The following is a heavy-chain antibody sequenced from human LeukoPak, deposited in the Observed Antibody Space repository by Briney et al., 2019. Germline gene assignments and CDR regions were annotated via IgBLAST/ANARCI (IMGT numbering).Heavy chain of an antibody. J-gene: IGHJ4*02. D-gene: IGHD5-18*01. CDR3: ARAGGYSYGSFDY. CDR1: GGTFSSYA. Sequence: SVKVSCKASGGTFSSYAISWVRQAPEQGLEWMGRIIPIFGTANYAQKFQGRVTITTDESTSTAYMELSSLRSEDTAVYCCARAGGYSYGSFDYWGQGTLVTVSS. V-gene: IGHV1-69*05. CDR2: IIPIFGTA.